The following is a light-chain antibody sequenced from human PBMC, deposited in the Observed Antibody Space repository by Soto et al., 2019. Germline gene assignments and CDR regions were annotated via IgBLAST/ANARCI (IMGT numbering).Light chain of an antibody. J-gene: IGKJ5*01. Sequence: DIQMTQSPSTLSASVGDRVTITCRASQSISTLLAWYQQKPGTAPTLLIYKASTLESGVPSRISGSGSGTEITLTLSSLQPDDFATYYSKQYNYYPLTFGQGTRLEIK. CDR3: KQYNYYPLT. CDR1: QSISTL. CDR2: KAS. V-gene: IGKV1-5*03.